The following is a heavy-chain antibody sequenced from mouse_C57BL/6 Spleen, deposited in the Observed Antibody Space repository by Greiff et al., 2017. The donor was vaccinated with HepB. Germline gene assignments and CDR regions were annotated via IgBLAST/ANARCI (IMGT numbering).Heavy chain of an antibody. V-gene: IGHV1-81*01. Sequence: QVQLQQSGAELARPGASVKLSCKASGYTFTSYGISWVKQRTGQGLEWIGEIYPRSGNTYYNEKFKGKATLTADKSSSTAYMELRSLTSEDSAVYFCARSGNRFAYWGQGTLVTVSA. J-gene: IGHJ3*01. CDR2: IYPRSGNT. D-gene: IGHD2-1*01. CDR1: GYTFTSYG. CDR3: ARSGNRFAY.